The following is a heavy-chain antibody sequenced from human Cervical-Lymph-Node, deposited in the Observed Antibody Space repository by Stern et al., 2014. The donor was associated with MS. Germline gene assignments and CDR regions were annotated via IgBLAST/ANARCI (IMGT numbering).Heavy chain of an antibody. CDR1: GFTFSSYS. V-gene: IGHV3-48*01. Sequence: EVQLEESGGGLVQPGGSLRLSCAASGFTFSSYSFNWVRQVPGKGLEWLSYISTRSNTYYADSVKGRFTISRDNAKISLYLQMNTLRAEDTAVYYCAREVSNRFDPWGQGTLVTVSS. CDR2: ISTRSNT. CDR3: AREVSNRFDP. J-gene: IGHJ5*02. D-gene: IGHD1-14*01.